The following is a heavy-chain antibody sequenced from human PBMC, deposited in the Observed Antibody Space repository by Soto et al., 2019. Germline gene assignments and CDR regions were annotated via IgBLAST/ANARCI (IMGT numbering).Heavy chain of an antibody. V-gene: IGHV4-4*02. D-gene: IGHD4-4*01. J-gene: IGHJ3*02. Sequence: SETLSLTCAVSSGSISSINWWSWVRQPPGKGLEWIGEIHHRGSINYSPSLSSRLTISVDKSKNQFSLNLSSVTAADTAVYYCARVTESDAFDIWGQGTMVTVSS. CDR3: ARVTESDAFDI. CDR1: SGSISSINW. CDR2: IHHRGSI.